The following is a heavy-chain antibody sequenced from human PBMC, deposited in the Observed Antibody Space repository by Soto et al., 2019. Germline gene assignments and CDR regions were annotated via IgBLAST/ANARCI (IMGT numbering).Heavy chain of an antibody. CDR2: IYYSGST. V-gene: IGHV4-31*03. CDR3: AREPRGSGGYYKRHGMDV. J-gene: IGHJ6*02. D-gene: IGHD3-10*01. CDR1: GGSISSGGYY. Sequence: SETLSLTCTVSGGSISSGGYYWSWIRQHPGKGLEWIGYIYYSGSTYYNPSLKSRVTISVDTSKNQFSLKLSSVTAADTAVYYCAREPRGSGGYYKRHGMDVWGQGTTVTVSS.